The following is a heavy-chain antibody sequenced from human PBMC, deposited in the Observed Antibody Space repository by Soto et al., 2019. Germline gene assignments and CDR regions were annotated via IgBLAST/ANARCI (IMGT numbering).Heavy chain of an antibody. CDR2: VSHGGST. Sequence: QVQLQQWGPGLLKPSETLSLTCAVYGGSFSSDFWSWIRQPPGKGLEWIGDVSHGGSTTYNPTLKSGVAITVDTSKNQFSLRGSSVTAADTAVYYCARRHRGRNYILARYYYNGMDVWGRGTTVTVSS. V-gene: IGHV4-34*01. J-gene: IGHJ6*02. CDR3: ARRHRGRNYILARYYYNGMDV. D-gene: IGHD1-7*01. CDR1: GGSFSSDF.